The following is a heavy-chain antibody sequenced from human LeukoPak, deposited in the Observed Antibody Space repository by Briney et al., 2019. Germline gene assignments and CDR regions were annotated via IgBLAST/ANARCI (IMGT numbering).Heavy chain of an antibody. D-gene: IGHD5-18*01. V-gene: IGHV3-48*03. Sequence: GGSLRLSCATSGFTFSSYEANWVRQAPGKGLEWISYISSTSYSIYYADSVKGRFTISRDNAKNALYLQMDSLRVEDTAVYYCARDLPRGYSYGYNYFEYWGQGTLVTVSS. J-gene: IGHJ4*02. CDR2: ISSTSYSI. CDR3: ARDLPRGYSYGYNYFEY. CDR1: GFTFSSYE.